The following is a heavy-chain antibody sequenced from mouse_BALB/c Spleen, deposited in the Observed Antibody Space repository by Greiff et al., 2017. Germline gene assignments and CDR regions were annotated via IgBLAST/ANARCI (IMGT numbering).Heavy chain of an antibody. D-gene: IGHD2-4*01. CDR2: ISSGSSTI. Sequence: EVKLVESGGGLVQPGGSRKLSCAASGFTFSSFGMHWVRQAPEKGLEWVAYISSGSSTIYYADTVKGRFTISRDNPKNTLFLQMTSLRSEDTAMYYCARSYDYERPWFAYWGQGTLVTVSA. CDR1: GFTFSSFG. V-gene: IGHV5-17*02. CDR3: ARSYDYERPWFAY. J-gene: IGHJ3*01.